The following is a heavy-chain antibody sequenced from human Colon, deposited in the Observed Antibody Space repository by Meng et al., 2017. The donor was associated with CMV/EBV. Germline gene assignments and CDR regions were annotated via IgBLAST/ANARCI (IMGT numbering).Heavy chain of an antibody. V-gene: IGHV1-18*01. D-gene: IGHD2-15*01. CDR2: IDVKDGNT. Sequence: YGIAWVRQAPGQGLEWMGWIDVKDGNTNYAENFQDRVTMTTDTSTSTAYLDLRSLRSDDTAVYFCARSLGYCSSGTCYTNWFDPWGQGTLVTVSS. J-gene: IGHJ5*02. CDR1: YG. CDR3: ARSLGYCSSGTCYTNWFDP.